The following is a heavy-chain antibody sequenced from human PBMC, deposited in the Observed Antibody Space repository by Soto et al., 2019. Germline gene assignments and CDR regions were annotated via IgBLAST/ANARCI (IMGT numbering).Heavy chain of an antibody. V-gene: IGHV4-39*01. CDR1: GCSISSSSYY. Sequence: SETLSLTCTVSGCSISSSSYYWGWIRKPPGKGLEWIGSIYYSGSTYYNPSLKSRVTISVDTSKNQFSLKLSSVTAADTAVYYCARHPAYYYGSGSHNWFDPWGQGTLVTVSS. J-gene: IGHJ5*02. D-gene: IGHD3-10*01. CDR2: IYYSGST. CDR3: ARHPAYYYGSGSHNWFDP.